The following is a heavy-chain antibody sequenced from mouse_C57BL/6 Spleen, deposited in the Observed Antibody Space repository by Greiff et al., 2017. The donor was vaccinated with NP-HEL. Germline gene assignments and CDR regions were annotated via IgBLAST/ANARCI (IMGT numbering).Heavy chain of an antibody. CDR1: GFTFSDYG. J-gene: IGHJ2*01. CDR2: ISSGSSTI. V-gene: IGHV5-17*01. Sequence: EVKLMESGGGLVKPGGSLKLSCAASGFTFSDYGMHWVRQAPEKGLEWVAYISSGSSTIYYADTVKGRFTISRDNAKNTLFLQMTSLRSEDTAKYYCARQEVVEDFDYWGQGTTLTVSS. D-gene: IGHD1-1*01. CDR3: ARQEVVEDFDY.